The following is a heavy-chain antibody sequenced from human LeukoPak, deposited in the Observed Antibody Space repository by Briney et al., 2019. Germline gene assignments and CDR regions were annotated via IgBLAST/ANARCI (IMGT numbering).Heavy chain of an antibody. CDR2: ISYDGSNK. CDR3: AKSGLLWFGDVSGGVVYFDY. J-gene: IGHJ4*02. V-gene: IGHV3-30*18. CDR1: GFTFSSYG. Sequence: PGGSLRLSCAASGFTFSSYGMHWVRQAPGKGLEWVAVISYDGSNKYYADSVKGRFTISRDNSKNTLYLQMSSLRAEDTAVYYCAKSGLLWFGDVSGGVVYFDYWGQGTLVTVSS. D-gene: IGHD3-10*01.